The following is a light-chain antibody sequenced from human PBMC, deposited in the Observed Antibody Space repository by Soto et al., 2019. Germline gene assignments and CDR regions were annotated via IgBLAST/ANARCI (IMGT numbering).Light chain of an antibody. CDR3: QQYNNWPLTT. CDR2: GAS. Sequence: EIVMTQSPATLSVSPGERATLSCRASQSVSSNLAWYQQKPGQAPRLLIYGASTRATGIPARFSGSGSGTEFTLTISSLQSKDFAVYYCQQYNNWPLTTFGGGTKVEIK. CDR1: QSVSSN. V-gene: IGKV3D-15*01. J-gene: IGKJ4*01.